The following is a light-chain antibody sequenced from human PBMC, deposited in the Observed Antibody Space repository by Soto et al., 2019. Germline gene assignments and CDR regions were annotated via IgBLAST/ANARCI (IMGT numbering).Light chain of an antibody. V-gene: IGLV2-14*01. CDR1: SHDVGGYNY. Sequence: QSALTQPASVSGSPGQSIAISCTGTSHDVGGYNYVSWYQQHPGKAPKLMIYDVSARPSGVSNRFSGSKSDNTASLTISGLQAEDEADYYCSSYPSSSTVVFGGGTKLTVL. CDR3: SSYPSSSTVV. CDR2: DVS. J-gene: IGLJ2*01.